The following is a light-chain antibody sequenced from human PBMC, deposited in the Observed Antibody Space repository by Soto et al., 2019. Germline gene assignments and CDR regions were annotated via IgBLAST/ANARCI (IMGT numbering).Light chain of an antibody. CDR3: QQYNSYST. Sequence: DIRMTQSPSTLSASVGDRVTITCRASQSISTWLAWYQQKPGKAPNLLIYKAASLESGVPSTFNGSRSGTEYTLNTSTLQPDGLPTYYGQQYNSYSTFAHGTQLEVK. J-gene: IGKJ2*01. CDR1: QSISTW. V-gene: IGKV1-5*03. CDR2: KAA.